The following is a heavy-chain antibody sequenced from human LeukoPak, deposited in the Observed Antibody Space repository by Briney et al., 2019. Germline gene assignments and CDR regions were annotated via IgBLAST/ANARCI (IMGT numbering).Heavy chain of an antibody. CDR1: GVAASGGW. J-gene: IGHJ6*02. CDR2: INREGSDK. V-gene: IGHV3-7*01. Sequence: GGSLRLSCAASGVAASGGWMSWGRQAPRAGLEWVANINREGSDKNYVDSVKGRFTISRDNAKNSLYLQVNSLRVEDTAVYYCARDGVPGGRDVWGQGTTVTVS. D-gene: IGHD3-16*01. CDR3: ARDGVPGGRDV.